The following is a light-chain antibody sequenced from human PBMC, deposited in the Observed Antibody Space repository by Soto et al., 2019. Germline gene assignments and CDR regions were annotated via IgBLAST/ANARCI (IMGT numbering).Light chain of an antibody. Sequence: DIQMTQSPSPLSASVGDRVTITCRASQYISTYLNWYRQKSGKAPEVLIYSASTLQSGVPSRFSGRGSGTDFTLTIIGLQSEDFATYYCQQSYTTPRTFGAGTKVDIK. J-gene: IGKJ4*02. V-gene: IGKV1-39*01. CDR2: SAS. CDR1: QYISTY. CDR3: QQSYTTPRT.